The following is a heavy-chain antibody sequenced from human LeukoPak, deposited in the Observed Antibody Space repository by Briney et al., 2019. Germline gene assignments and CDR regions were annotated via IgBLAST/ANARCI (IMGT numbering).Heavy chain of an antibody. CDR3: ASRYFDY. Sequence: GGSLRLSCAASGFTVSSNFMGWVRQPPGKGLEWVSVIYSGGNTYYADSVKGRFTISRDNSKNTLYLQMNSLRAEDTAVYYCASRYFDYWGQGTLVTVSS. CDR1: GFTVSSNF. J-gene: IGHJ4*02. CDR2: IYSGGNT. V-gene: IGHV3-53*03.